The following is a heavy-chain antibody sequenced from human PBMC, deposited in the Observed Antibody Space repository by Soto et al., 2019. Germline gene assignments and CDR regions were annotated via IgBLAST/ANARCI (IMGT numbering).Heavy chain of an antibody. CDR1: GFTFSSYG. Sequence: QVQLVESGGGVVQPGRSLRLSCAASGFTFSSYGMHWVRQAPGKGLEWVAVISYDGSNKYYADSVKGRFTISRDNSKNTLYLQMNSLRAEDTAVYYCAKDLTIMITFGAVHGVYGMDVWGQGTTVTVSS. J-gene: IGHJ6*02. CDR3: AKDLTIMITFGAVHGVYGMDV. V-gene: IGHV3-30*18. D-gene: IGHD3-16*01. CDR2: ISYDGSNK.